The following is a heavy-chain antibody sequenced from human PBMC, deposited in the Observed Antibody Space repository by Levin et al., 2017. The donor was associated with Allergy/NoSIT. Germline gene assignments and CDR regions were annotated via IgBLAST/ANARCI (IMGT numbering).Heavy chain of an antibody. D-gene: IGHD6-19*01. J-gene: IGHJ3*02. CDR1: GFSLSTSGVS. CDR2: IYWDDDK. CDR3: AQSLLAVAGDDAFDI. V-gene: IGHV2-5*02. Sequence: NGSGPTLVKPTQTLTLTCTFSGFSLSTSGVSVGWIRQPPGKALEWLALIYWDDDKRYSPSLKSRLTITKGTSKNQVVLTMTDMGPVDTATYYCAQSLLAVAGDDAFDIWGLGTMVTVSS.